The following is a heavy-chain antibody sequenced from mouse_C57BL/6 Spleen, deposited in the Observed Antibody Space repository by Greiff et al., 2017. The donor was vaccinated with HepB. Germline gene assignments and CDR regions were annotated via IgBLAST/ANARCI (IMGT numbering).Heavy chain of an antibody. D-gene: IGHD1-1*01. V-gene: IGHV1-15*01. Sequence: VQLQQSGAELVRPGASVTLSCKASGYTFTDYEMHWVKQTPVHGLEWIGAIDPETGGTAYNQKFKGKAILTADKSSSTAYMELRSLTSEDSAVYYCTRGTVDYAMDYWGQGTSVTVSS. CDR3: TRGTVDYAMDY. CDR2: IDPETGGT. J-gene: IGHJ4*01. CDR1: GYTFTDYE.